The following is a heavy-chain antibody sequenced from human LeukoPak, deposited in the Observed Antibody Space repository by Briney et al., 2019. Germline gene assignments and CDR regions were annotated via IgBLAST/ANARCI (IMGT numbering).Heavy chain of an antibody. D-gene: IGHD3-10*01. CDR2: IRYDGSNK. CDR1: GFTFSSYG. Sequence: GGSLRLSCAASGFTFSSYGMHWDRQAPGKGLEWVAFIRYDGSNKYYADSVKGRFTISRDNSKNTLYLQMNSLRAEDTAVYYCAKDEYYYGSGPPHNWFDPWGQGTLVTVSS. J-gene: IGHJ5*02. V-gene: IGHV3-30*02. CDR3: AKDEYYYGSGPPHNWFDP.